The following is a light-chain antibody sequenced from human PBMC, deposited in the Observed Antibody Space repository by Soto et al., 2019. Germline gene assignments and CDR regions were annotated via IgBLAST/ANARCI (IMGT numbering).Light chain of an antibody. CDR1: QSLVYVDEKTY. J-gene: IGKJ2*01. CDR3: VQGTKWPYT. CDR2: KVS. V-gene: IGKV2-30*01. Sequence: DVVMTQSPLSLPVTLGQPASISCRSSQSLVYVDEKTYLNWFQQRPGQSPRRLIYKVSSRDYGVPDRFSGSGSGSDFTLHISRVEAEDVGVSYCVQGTKWPYTFGQGTKLEI.